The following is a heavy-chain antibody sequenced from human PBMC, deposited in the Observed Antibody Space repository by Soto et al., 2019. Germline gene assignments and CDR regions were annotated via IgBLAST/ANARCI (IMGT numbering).Heavy chain of an antibody. D-gene: IGHD1-1*01. J-gene: IGHJ4*02. CDR1: GYTFTSYG. Sequence: QVHLVQSGAEVKKPGASVKVSCKGSGYTFTSYGITWVRQAPGQGLEWMGWISAHNGNTDYAQKLQGRVNVTRDTSTSTAYMELRSVRSDDTAVYYCARGRYGDYWGQGALVTVSS. V-gene: IGHV1-18*01. CDR3: ARGRYGDY. CDR2: ISAHNGNT.